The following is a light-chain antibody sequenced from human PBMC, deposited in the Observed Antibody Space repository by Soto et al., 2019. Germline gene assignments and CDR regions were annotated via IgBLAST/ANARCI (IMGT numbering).Light chain of an antibody. V-gene: IGKV3-15*01. CDR2: DAS. J-gene: IGKJ2*01. CDR3: LQYSTWPPLYT. Sequence: EIVMTQSPAALSVSLGERVSLTCRASQAVSSYLAWYQQKPGQAPRLLISDASTRATDIPDRFSGSGSGTDFTRTSRSLQSSDLAVYYCLQYSTWPPLYTFGQGTKLEIK. CDR1: QAVSSY.